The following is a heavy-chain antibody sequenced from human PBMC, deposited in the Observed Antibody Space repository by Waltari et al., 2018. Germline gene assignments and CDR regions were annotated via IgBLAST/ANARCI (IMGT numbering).Heavy chain of an antibody. V-gene: IGHV3-74*01. CDR1: GFTFSSYW. D-gene: IGHD6-19*01. J-gene: IGHJ2*01. Sequence: EVQLVESGGGLVQPGGSLRLSCAASGFTFSSYWMHWARQAPGKGLVCVSRITSGGSGTSYAVSVKCRFTISRDSAKNTLYLQRKSLRAEDTAVYYCARPRIAVADPWYFDLWGRGTLVTVSS. CDR3: ARPRIAVADPWYFDL. CDR2: ITSGGSGT.